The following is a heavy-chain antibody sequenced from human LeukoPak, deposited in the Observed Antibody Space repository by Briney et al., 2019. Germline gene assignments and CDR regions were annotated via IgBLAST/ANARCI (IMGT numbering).Heavy chain of an antibody. CDR2: INTDGSST. V-gene: IGHV3-74*01. CDR1: GFTFSSYW. D-gene: IGHD3-10*01. Sequence: TGGSLRLSCAASGFTFSSYWMHWVRQAPGKGLVWVSRINTDGSSTNYADSVKGRFTISRDNAKNTLYLQMNSLRAEDTAVYYCAKGGGVWFGELWTRSINWFDPWGQGTLVTVSS. CDR3: AKGGGVWFGELWTRSINWFDP. J-gene: IGHJ5*02.